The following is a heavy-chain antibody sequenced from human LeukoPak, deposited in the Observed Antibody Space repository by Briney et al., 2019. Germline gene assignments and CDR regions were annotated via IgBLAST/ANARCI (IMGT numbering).Heavy chain of an antibody. D-gene: IGHD5-12*01. CDR3: ARHRFSGYVYFEY. V-gene: IGHV3-33*01. Sequence: GGSLRLSCAASGFTFSSYGMNWVRQAPGKGLEWVAIIWYDGTNKYYADPVKGRFTISRDNSKNTVYLQMSSLRAEDTAVYYCARHRFSGYVYFEYWGQGTLVTVSS. CDR2: IWYDGTNK. CDR1: GFTFSSYG. J-gene: IGHJ4*02.